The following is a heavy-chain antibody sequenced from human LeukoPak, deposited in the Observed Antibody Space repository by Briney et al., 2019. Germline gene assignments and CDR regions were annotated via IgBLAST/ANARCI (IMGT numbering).Heavy chain of an antibody. V-gene: IGHV3-7*01. J-gene: IGHJ4*02. CDR3: ARAARYCSGTSCPLPFDY. CDR1: GITFSSSW. CDR2: IKQVGSEK. Sequence: GGSLRLSCAASGITFSSSWMSWVRQAPGKGLEWVANIKQVGSEKYYVDSVKGRFSISRDNAKNSLYLQMNSLRAEDTAVYYCARAARYCSGTSCPLPFDYWGQGTLVTVSS. D-gene: IGHD2-2*01.